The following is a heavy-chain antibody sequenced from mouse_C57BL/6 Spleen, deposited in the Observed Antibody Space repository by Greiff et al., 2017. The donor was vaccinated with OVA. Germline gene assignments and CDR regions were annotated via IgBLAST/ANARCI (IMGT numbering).Heavy chain of an antibody. D-gene: IGHD2-4*01. CDR1: GYSITSGYY. CDR2: ISYDGSN. V-gene: IGHV3-6*01. J-gene: IGHJ4*01. CDR3: ASGRYDYDWYYAMDY. Sequence: VQLKESGPGLVKPSQSLSLTCSVTGYSITSGYYWNWIRQFPGNKLEWMGYISYDGSNNYNPSLKNRISITRDTSKNQFFLKLNSVTTEDTATYYCASGRYDYDWYYAMDYWGQGTSVTVSS.